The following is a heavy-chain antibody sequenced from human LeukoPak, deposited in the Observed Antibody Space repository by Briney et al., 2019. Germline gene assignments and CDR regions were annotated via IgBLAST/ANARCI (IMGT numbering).Heavy chain of an antibody. D-gene: IGHD3-10*01. CDR3: ARDWAGSTYGYWYFDL. CDR1: GGSITRYN. CDR2: IYTSGTT. J-gene: IGHJ2*01. V-gene: IGHV4-4*07. Sequence: PSETLSLTCLVSGGSITRYNLSWIRLTAGKGLEWIGRIYTSGTTNYNPSFKSRVSVSISKSKNQFSLKVTSVTAADTAVYYCARDWAGSTYGYWYFDLWGRGTLVTVSS.